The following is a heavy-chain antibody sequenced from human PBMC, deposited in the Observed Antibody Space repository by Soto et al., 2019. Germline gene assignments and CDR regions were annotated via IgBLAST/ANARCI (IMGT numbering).Heavy chain of an antibody. V-gene: IGHV3-30*04. J-gene: IGHJ3*02. CDR3: ARGHWNDAFDI. CDR2: ISYDGSNK. D-gene: IGHD1-1*01. CDR1: GFTFSSYA. Sequence: GGSLRLSCAASGFTFSSYAMHWVRQAPGKGLEWVAVISYDGSNKYYADSVKGRFTISRDNSKNTLYLQMNSLRAEDTAVYYCARGHWNDAFDIWGQGTIVTVSS.